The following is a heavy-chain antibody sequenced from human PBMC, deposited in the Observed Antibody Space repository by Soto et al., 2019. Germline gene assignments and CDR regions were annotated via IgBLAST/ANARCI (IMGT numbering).Heavy chain of an antibody. J-gene: IGHJ1*01. CDR1: GFTFSNAW. CDR3: TTARITMVRGAIH. CDR2: IKSKTDGGTT. V-gene: IGHV3-15*01. Sequence: PGGSLRLSCAASGFTFSNAWMSWVRQAPGKGLEWVGRIKSKTDGGTTDYAAPVKGRFTISRDDSKNTLYLQMNSLKTEDTAVYYCTTARITMVRGAIHWGQGTLVPVSS. D-gene: IGHD3-10*01.